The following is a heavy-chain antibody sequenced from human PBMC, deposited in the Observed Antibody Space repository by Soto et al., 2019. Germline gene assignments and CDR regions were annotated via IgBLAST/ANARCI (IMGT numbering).Heavy chain of an antibody. D-gene: IGHD6-6*01. V-gene: IGHV1-18*01. CDR2: ISPNNGNT. CDR3: ARTAARPRDYYGMDV. Sequence: ASVKVSCKASGYTFTSYGISWVRQAPGQGLEWMGWISPNNGNTNYAQKLQGRVTMTTDTSISTAYMELSRLRSDDTAVYYCARTAARPRDYYGMDVWGQGTTVTVSS. J-gene: IGHJ6*02. CDR1: GYTFTSYG.